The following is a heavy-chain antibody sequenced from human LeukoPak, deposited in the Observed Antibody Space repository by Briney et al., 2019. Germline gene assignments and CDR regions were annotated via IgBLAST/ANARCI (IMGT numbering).Heavy chain of an antibody. CDR2: IYYSGST. Sequence: WVRQPPGKGLEWIGSIYYSGSTYYNPSLKSRVTISVDTSKNQFSLKLSSVTAADTAVYYCARDVVVDPYYGMDVWGQGTTVTVSS. J-gene: IGHJ6*02. D-gene: IGHD2-2*01. V-gene: IGHV4-39*07. CDR3: ARDVVVDPYYGMDV.